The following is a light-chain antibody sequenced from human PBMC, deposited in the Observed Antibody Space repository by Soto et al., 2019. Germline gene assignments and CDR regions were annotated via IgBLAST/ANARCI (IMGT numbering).Light chain of an antibody. V-gene: IGKV1-33*01. Sequence: DIQLTQSPSSLSASVGDRVTITCQASQDISDYLNWYQQKPGKAPKLLIYDASNLETGVPPRFSGSGSGTDFTFTISSLQPEDFATYYCQQYDNLYTFGQGTKLEIK. J-gene: IGKJ2*01. CDR2: DAS. CDR1: QDISDY. CDR3: QQYDNLYT.